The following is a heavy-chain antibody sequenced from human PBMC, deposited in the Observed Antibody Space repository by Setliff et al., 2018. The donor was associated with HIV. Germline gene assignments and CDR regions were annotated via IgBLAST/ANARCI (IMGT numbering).Heavy chain of an antibody. CDR3: ARVVVRGVTFIAEYFQH. V-gene: IGHV1-69*02. Sequence: SVKVSCKASRSAFNSHTINWVRQAPGQGLDWMGRIIPILGVANYAQRFQGKVTITADKSTSTAYMELRSLRSDDTAVYYCARVVVRGVTFIAEYFQHWGQGTLVTVSS. J-gene: IGHJ1*01. CDR1: RSAFNSHT. CDR2: IIPILGVA. D-gene: IGHD3-10*01.